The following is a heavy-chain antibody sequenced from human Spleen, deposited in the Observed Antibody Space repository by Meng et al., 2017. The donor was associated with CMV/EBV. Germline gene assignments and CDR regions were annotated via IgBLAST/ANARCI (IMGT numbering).Heavy chain of an antibody. J-gene: IGHJ4*02. CDR3: ARAIRYFDWLPHLDY. CDR2: INNSGRS. CDR1: GGSLSGYY. V-gene: IGHV4-34*04. D-gene: IGHD3-9*01. Sequence: SETLSLTCDVYGGSLSGYYWSWIRQSPGKGLEWIGEINNSGRSKHNPSLKSRATISVDTSKNQFSLKLSSVTAADTAVYYCARAIRYFDWLPHLDYWGQGTLVTVSS.